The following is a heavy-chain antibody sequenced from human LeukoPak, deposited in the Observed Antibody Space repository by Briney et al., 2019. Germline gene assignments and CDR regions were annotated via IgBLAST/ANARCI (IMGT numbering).Heavy chain of an antibody. D-gene: IGHD6-6*01. Sequence: SETLSLTCTVSGGSISSYYWSWIQQPPGKGLEWIGYIYYSGSTNYNPSLKSRVTISVDTSKNQFSLELSSVTAADTAVYYCARAVPSAYQDWGQGTLVTVSS. J-gene: IGHJ4*02. CDR1: GGSISSYY. CDR2: IYYSGST. CDR3: ARAVPSAYQD. V-gene: IGHV4-59*01.